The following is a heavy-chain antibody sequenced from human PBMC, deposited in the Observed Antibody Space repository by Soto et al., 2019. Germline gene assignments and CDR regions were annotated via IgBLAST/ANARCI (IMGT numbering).Heavy chain of an antibody. D-gene: IGHD5-12*01. J-gene: IGHJ4*02. CDR2: ISYDGSNK. CDR3: AKDRADGYSGSYFDY. CDR1: GFTFSSYG. Sequence: VQLVESGGGVVQPGRSLRLSCAASGFTFSSYGMHWVRQAPGKGLEWVAVISYDGSNKYYADSVKGRFTISRDNSKNTLYLPMNSLRAEDTAVYYCAKDRADGYSGSYFDYWGQGTLVTVSS. V-gene: IGHV3-30*18.